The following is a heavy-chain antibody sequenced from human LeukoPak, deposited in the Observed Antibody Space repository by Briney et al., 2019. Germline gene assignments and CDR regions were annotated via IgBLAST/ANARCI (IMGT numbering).Heavy chain of an antibody. CDR1: GDSMSDYF. J-gene: IGHJ4*02. Sequence: SETLSLTCTVSGDSMSDYFWTWIRQPPGKGLEWIGYAADSGSTNYNPSLKSRVTISVDSSTNHFSLRLTSVTAADTAIYYCARDAKYYYGSRTYFFFEYWGQGTLLTVSS. CDR2: AADSGST. D-gene: IGHD3-10*01. V-gene: IGHV4-59*01. CDR3: ARDAKYYYGSRTYFFFEY.